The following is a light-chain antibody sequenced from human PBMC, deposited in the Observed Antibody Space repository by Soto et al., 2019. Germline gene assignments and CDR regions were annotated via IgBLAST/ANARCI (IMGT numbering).Light chain of an antibody. CDR1: ESIGSH. V-gene: IGKV1-39*01. J-gene: IGKJ3*01. CDR3: QQSYDTPS. Sequence: DIPMTQSPYSLSASLGDRVTITCRASESIGSHLNWYQQQPGKAPKLLIYAASSLYSEAPSRFSGSGSGTDFTLTISSLQPEDFAMYYCQQSYDTPSFGPGTKVEIK. CDR2: AAS.